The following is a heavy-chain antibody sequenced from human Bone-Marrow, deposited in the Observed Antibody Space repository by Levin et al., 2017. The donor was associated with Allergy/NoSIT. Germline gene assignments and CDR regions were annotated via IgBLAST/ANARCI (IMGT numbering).Heavy chain of an antibody. Sequence: PGGSLRLSCTVSGGSISSATHYWAWIRQPPGKGLEWIGSFYSSGSSYTYHNASLKSRLTISEDASKSQVSLTLVSVTAADTAVYYCARGRRLTSAGTGNWFDLWGQGTLVTVSS. CDR2: FYSSGSSYT. D-gene: IGHD6-13*01. J-gene: IGHJ5*02. CDR1: GGSISSATHY. V-gene: IGHV4-39*07. CDR3: ARGRRLTSAGTGNWFDL.